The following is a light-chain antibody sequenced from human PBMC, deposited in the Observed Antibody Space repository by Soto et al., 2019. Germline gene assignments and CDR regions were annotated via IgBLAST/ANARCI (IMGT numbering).Light chain of an antibody. CDR2: VGS. J-gene: IGLJ1*01. Sequence: QSALTQPASVSGSPGQSITISCTGTSSDVGSYNLVSWYQQHPGKAPKLMIYVGSKRPSGVSNRFSGSKSGNTAFLTISGLQAEDEADYYCCSYAGSSTYVFGTGTKLTVL. V-gene: IGLV2-23*01. CDR1: SSDVGSYNL. CDR3: CSYAGSSTYV.